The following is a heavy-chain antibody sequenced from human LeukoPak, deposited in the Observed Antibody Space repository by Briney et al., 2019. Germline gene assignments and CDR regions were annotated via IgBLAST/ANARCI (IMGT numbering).Heavy chain of an antibody. CDR2: IIPIFGTA. D-gene: IGHD3-22*01. V-gene: IGHV1-69*13. CDR3: ARDQGTYYDSSWPHYYYYYGMDV. Sequence: GASVKVSCKASGGTFSSYAISWVRQAPGQGLEWVGGIIPIFGTANYAQKFRGRVTITADESTSTAYMELSSLRSEDTAVYYCARDQGTYYDSSWPHYYYYYGMDVWGQGTTVTVSS. CDR1: GGTFSSYA. J-gene: IGHJ6*02.